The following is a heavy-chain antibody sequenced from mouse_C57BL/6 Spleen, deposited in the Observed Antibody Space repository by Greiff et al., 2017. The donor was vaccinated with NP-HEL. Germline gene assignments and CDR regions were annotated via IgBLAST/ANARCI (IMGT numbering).Heavy chain of an antibody. V-gene: IGHV1-80*01. J-gene: IGHJ2*01. CDR1: GYAFSSYW. Sequence: VQLQQSGAELVKPGASVKISCKASGYAFSSYWMNWVKQRPGKGLEWIGQIYPGDGDTNYNGKFKGKATLTADKSSSTAYMQLSSLTSEDSAVYFWARWLRLRSLFDYWGQGTTLTVSS. D-gene: IGHD3-2*02. CDR3: ARWLRLRSLFDY. CDR2: IYPGDGDT.